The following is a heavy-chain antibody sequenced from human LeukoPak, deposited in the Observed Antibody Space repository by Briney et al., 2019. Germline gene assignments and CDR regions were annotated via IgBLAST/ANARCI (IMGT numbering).Heavy chain of an antibody. V-gene: IGHV4-34*01. CDR2: INHSGST. CDR3: ARVAARRNYYYYYMDV. J-gene: IGHJ6*03. Sequence: PSETLSLTCAVYGGSFSGYYWSWIRQPPGKGLEWIGEINHSGSTNYNPSLKSRVTISVDTSKNQFSLKLSSVTAADTAVYYCARVAARRNYYYYYMDVWGKGTTVTVSS. D-gene: IGHD6-6*01. CDR1: GGSFSGYY.